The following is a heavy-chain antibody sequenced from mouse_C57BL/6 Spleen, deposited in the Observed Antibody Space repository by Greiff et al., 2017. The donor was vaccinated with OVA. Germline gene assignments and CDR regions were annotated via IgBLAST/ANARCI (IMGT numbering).Heavy chain of an antibody. CDR3: ARPYYDGRNYVDY. J-gene: IGHJ2*01. V-gene: IGHV1-9*01. CDR2: IIPGCGST. CDR1: GYSFTGYR. Sequence: VQLQQSGAELMKPGASVKLSCKATGYSFTGYRIEWVKQSHGNSLEWIGEIIPGCGSTNYNQKFKGKATLTVDPSSSTAYMQLNSLTTEDSAIYYCARPYYDGRNYVDYGGQGTTLTVSS. D-gene: IGHD1-1*01.